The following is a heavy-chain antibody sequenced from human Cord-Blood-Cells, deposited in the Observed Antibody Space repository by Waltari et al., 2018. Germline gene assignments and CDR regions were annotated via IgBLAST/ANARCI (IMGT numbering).Heavy chain of an antibody. J-gene: IGHJ4*02. CDR2: ISYDGSNK. CDR1: GFTFSSYG. V-gene: IGHV3-30*18. Sequence: QVQLVESGGGVVQPGRSMRISCAASGFTFSSYGLHWVRQAPGKGLDGVGVISYDGSNKDYADSVKGRFTISRDNSKNTLYLQMNSLRAEDMAVYYCAKTRTTSLFFDYWGQGTLVTVSS. CDR3: AKTRTTSLFFDY.